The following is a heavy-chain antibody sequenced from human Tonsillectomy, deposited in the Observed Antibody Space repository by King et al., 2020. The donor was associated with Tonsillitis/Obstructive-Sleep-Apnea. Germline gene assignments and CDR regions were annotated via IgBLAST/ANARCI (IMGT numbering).Heavy chain of an antibody. V-gene: IGHV4-59*01. J-gene: IGHJ6*03. Sequence: VQLQESGPGLVKPSETLSLTCTVSGGSISSYYWSWIRQPPGKGLEWICDIFYSGSTNYNPALKSRVTISVDTSKNQFSLKLSSVTAADTAVYYCARDHCSSTSCYGNYYYMDVWGKGTTVTVSS. CDR3: ARDHCSSTSCYGNYYYMDV. CDR1: GGSISSYY. D-gene: IGHD2-2*01. CDR2: IFYSGST.